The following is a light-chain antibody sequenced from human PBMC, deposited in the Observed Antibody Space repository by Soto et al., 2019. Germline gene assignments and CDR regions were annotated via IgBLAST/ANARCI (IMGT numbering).Light chain of an antibody. CDR2: LGS. J-gene: IGKJ1*01. Sequence: DIVMTQSPLSLPVTPGEPASISCRSSQSPLHSNGYNYLDWYLQKPGQSPQLLIYLGSNRASGVPGRFSGSGSGTDFTLKISRVEAEDVGVYYCMQALHSRTFGQGTKVEIK. CDR3: MQALHSRT. V-gene: IGKV2-28*01. CDR1: QSPLHSNGYNY.